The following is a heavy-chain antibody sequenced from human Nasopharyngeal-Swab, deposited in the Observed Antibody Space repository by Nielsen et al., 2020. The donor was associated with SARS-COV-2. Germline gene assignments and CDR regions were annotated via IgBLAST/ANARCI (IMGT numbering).Heavy chain of an antibody. Sequence: GESLKISCKGSGYSFTSYWIGWVRQMPGKGLEWMGIIYPGDSDTRYSPSFQGQVTISADKSISTAYLQWSSLKASGTAMYYCARTDDYDILTGPYHPWGQGTLVTVSS. V-gene: IGHV5-51*01. CDR2: IYPGDSDT. CDR3: ARTDDYDILTGPYHP. J-gene: IGHJ5*02. D-gene: IGHD3-9*01. CDR1: GYSFTSYW.